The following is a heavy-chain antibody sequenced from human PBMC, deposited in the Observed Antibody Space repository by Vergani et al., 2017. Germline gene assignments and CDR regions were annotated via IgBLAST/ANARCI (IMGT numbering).Heavy chain of an antibody. Sequence: QVQLQESGPGLVKPSQTLSLICTVSGGSISSGGFYWSWIRQQPGKGLEWIGYIYYSGNTYYNQSLKSRVTISLDTSKNQFSLKLSSVTAADTAVYYCARIADYDSSALFCFDPWGQGTLVTVSS. CDR2: IYYSGNT. CDR3: ARIADYDSSALFCFDP. J-gene: IGHJ5*02. D-gene: IGHD3-22*01. CDR1: GGSISSGGFY. V-gene: IGHV4-31*03.